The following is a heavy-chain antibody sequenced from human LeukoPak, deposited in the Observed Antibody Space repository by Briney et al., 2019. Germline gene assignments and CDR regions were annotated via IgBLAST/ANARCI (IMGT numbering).Heavy chain of an antibody. J-gene: IGHJ4*02. CDR2: ISYDGSNK. V-gene: IGHV3-30*04. D-gene: IGHD2-2*01. CDR1: GFTFSSYA. Sequence: GGSLRLSCAASGFTFSSYAMQWVRQAPGKGLEWVAVISYDGSNKYYADSVKGRFTISRDNSKNTLYLQMNSLRAEDTAVYYCAREDIVVVPDYYFDYWGQGTLVTVSS. CDR3: AREDIVVVPDYYFDY.